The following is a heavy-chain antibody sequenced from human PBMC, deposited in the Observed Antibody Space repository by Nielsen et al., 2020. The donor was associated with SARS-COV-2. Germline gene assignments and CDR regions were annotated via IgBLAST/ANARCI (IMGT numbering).Heavy chain of an antibody. CDR1: GGSISSSSYY. D-gene: IGHD3-22*01. Sequence: GSLRLSCTVSGGSISSSSYYWGWIRQPPGKGLEWIGSIYYSGSTYYNPSLKSRVTISVDTSKNQFSLKLSSVTAVDTAVYFCARGGADSTGYDYYYMDVWGKGTTVTVSS. J-gene: IGHJ6*03. V-gene: IGHV4-39*07. CDR2: IYYSGST. CDR3: ARGGADSTGYDYYYMDV.